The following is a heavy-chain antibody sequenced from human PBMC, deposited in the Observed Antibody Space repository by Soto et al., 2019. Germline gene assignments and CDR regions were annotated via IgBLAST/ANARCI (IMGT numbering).Heavy chain of an antibody. D-gene: IGHD6-19*01. CDR1: GFTFDDYA. CDR2: ISWNSGSI. Sequence: GGSLRLSCAASGFTFDDYAMHWVRQAPGKGLEWVSGISWNSGSIGYADSVKGRFTISRDNAKNSLYLQMNSLRAEDTALYYCAKDIVSGWHDAFDIWGQGTMVTVSS. CDR3: AKDIVSGWHDAFDI. V-gene: IGHV3-9*01. J-gene: IGHJ3*02.